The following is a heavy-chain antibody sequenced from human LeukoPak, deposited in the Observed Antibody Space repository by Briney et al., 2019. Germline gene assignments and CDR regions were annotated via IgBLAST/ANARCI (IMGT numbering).Heavy chain of an antibody. CDR1: GFTFSSYS. J-gene: IGHJ4*02. CDR3: ASFLYSSGWYSNY. D-gene: IGHD6-19*01. CDR2: ISSSSSNI. Sequence: GGSLRLSCAASGFTFSSYSMNWVRQAPGKGLEWVSSISSSSSNIYYADSVKGRFTISRDNAKNSLYLQMNSLRVEDTAVYYCASFLYSSGWYSNYWGQGTLVTVSS. V-gene: IGHV3-21*01.